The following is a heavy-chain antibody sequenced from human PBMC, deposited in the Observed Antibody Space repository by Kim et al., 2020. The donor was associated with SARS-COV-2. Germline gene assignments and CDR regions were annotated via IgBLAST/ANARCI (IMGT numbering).Heavy chain of an antibody. J-gene: IGHJ2*01. V-gene: IGHV3-23*01. CDR3: AKDITYCGGDCYFHYWYFDL. D-gene: IGHD2-21*02. Sequence: GGSLRLSCAASGFTFSSYAMSWVRQAPGKGLEWVSAISGSGGSTYYADSVKGRFTISRDNSKNTLYLQMNSLRAEDTAVYYCAKDITYCGGDCYFHYWYFDLWGRGTLVTVSS. CDR1: GFTFSSYA. CDR2: ISGSGGST.